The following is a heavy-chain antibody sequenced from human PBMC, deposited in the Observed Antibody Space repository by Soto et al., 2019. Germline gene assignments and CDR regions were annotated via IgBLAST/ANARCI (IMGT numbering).Heavy chain of an antibody. D-gene: IGHD6-19*01. J-gene: IGHJ4*02. CDR3: ARDTSTYISAWLDY. V-gene: IGHV3-30-3*01. CDR1: GFTFSSYA. CDR2: ISHDGSNK. Sequence: GGSLRLSCASSGFTFSSYAMHWVRQAPGKGLEWVAVISHDGSNKYYADSVKGRFTISRDNSKNTLYLQMNSLRAEDTAVYFSARDTSTYISAWLDYSGQKPLVTPSS.